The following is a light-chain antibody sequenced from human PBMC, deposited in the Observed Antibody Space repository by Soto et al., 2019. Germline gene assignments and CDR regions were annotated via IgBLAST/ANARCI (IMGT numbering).Light chain of an antibody. CDR1: SGSIASNY. J-gene: IGLJ3*02. Sequence: NFMLTQPHSVSESPGKTVTISCTRSSGSIASNYVQWYQQRPGSSPTTVIYENNQRPSGVPDRFSGSINSSTTAASPTTSGLKTEDEADYYCQSYDGTNWVFGGGTKLTVL. CDR2: ENN. CDR3: QSYDGTNWV. V-gene: IGLV6-57*01.